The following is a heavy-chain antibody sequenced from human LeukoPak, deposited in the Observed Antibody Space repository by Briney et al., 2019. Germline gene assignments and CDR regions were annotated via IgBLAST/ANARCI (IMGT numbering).Heavy chain of an antibody. V-gene: IGHV4-61*02. J-gene: IGHJ6*03. Sequence: SETLSLTCTVSSGSISSSNYYWSWIQQPAGKGLEWIGRISTIGITNYNPSLNSRVTISIDTSKNQFSLKLSSVTAADTAVYYCARDGCGGSCFHYYYYYMDVWGKGTTVTISS. CDR2: ISTIGIT. CDR1: SGSISSSNYY. CDR3: ARDGCGGSCFHYYYYYMDV. D-gene: IGHD2-15*01.